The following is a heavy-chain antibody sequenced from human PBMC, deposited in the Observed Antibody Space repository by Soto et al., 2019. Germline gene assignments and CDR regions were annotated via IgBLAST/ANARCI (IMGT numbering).Heavy chain of an antibody. CDR1: GFTFSSYA. V-gene: IGHV3-30-3*01. CDR3: ARDLADCGGDCYPDYYYYYGMDV. Sequence: GGSLRLSCAASGFTFSSYAMHWVRQAPGKGLEWVAVISYAGSNKYYADSVKGRFTISRDNSKNTLYLEMNSLRAEDTAVYYCARDLADCGGDCYPDYYYYYGMDVCGQGTTVTASS. J-gene: IGHJ6*02. CDR2: ISYAGSNK. D-gene: IGHD2-21*02.